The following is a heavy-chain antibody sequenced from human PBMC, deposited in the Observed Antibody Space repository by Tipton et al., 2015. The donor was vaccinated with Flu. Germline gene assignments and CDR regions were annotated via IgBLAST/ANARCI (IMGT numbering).Heavy chain of an antibody. V-gene: IGHV3-30*18. D-gene: IGHD1-14*01. CDR2: ISYDGSNK. CDR1: GFTFSSYG. J-gene: IGHJ3*02. CDR3: ANPFQRAEDAFDI. Sequence: QLVQSGGGVVQPGRSLRLSCAASGFTFSSYGMHWVRQAPGKGLEWVAVISYDGSNKYYADSVKGRFTISRDNSKNTLYLQMNSLRAEDTAVYYCANPFQRAEDAFDIWDQGTMVTVSS.